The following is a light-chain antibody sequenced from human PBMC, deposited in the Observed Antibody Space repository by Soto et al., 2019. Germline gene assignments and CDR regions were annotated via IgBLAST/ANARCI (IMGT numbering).Light chain of an antibody. CDR3: QQCYSSPLT. Sequence: DIQMTQSPSSLSASVGDRVTITCRASQTISNYLNWYQQQPGKAPKLLIYAASSLQSGVPSRFSGSGSGTDSTLTISSLQPEDFATYYCQQCYSSPLTFGGGTKVDTK. CDR2: AAS. V-gene: IGKV1-39*01. CDR1: QTISNY. J-gene: IGKJ4*01.